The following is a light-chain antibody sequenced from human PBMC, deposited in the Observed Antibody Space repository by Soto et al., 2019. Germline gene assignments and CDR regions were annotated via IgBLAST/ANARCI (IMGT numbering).Light chain of an antibody. V-gene: IGLV1-47*01. Sequence: QSVLTQPPSASGSPGQRVTMSCSGSRSNIGSNSVYWYQQLPGTAPKLLIYRNSQRPSGVPDRLSGSKSGSSASLDISGLRSEDEADYYCAAWDNSLSAVVFGGGTKVTVL. CDR3: AAWDNSLSAVV. J-gene: IGLJ2*01. CDR1: RSNIGSNS. CDR2: RNS.